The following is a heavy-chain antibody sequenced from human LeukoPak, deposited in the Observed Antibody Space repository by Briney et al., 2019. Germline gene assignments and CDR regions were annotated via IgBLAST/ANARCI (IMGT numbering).Heavy chain of an antibody. D-gene: IGHD1-1*01. Sequence: AASVKVSCKVSGYTLTELSMHWVRQAPGKGLEWMGGFDPEDGETIYAQKFQGRVTMTEDTSTDTAYMELSSLRSEDTAVYYCAANWNDVSWYFDLWGRGTLVTVSS. CDR2: FDPEDGET. V-gene: IGHV1-24*01. J-gene: IGHJ2*01. CDR1: GYTLTELS. CDR3: AANWNDVSWYFDL.